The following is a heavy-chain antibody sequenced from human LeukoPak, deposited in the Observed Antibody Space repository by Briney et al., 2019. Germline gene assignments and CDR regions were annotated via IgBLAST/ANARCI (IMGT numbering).Heavy chain of an antibody. Sequence: GGSLRLPCAASGFTFSNYGMHWVRQAPGKGLEWVAFIRYDGSNTYYADSVKGRFTISRDNSRNTLSLQMDSLRAEDTAVYYCAKGGSSYSYSFDNWGQGTLVTVSS. J-gene: IGHJ4*02. V-gene: IGHV3-30*02. CDR2: IRYDGSNT. CDR3: AKGGSSYSYSFDN. CDR1: GFTFSNYG. D-gene: IGHD6-13*01.